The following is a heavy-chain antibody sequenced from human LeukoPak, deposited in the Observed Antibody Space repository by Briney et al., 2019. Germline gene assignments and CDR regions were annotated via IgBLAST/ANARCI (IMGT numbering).Heavy chain of an antibody. J-gene: IGHJ4*02. D-gene: IGHD4-23*01. CDR2: ISGYNGNT. CDR3: ARGDYGGNLDD. Sequence: ASVKVSCKASGYTFTNYGINWVRQAPGQGLEWMGWISGYNGNTNYAQKLQGRVTMTTDTSTTTAYMELRSLRSDDTAMYYCARGDYGGNLDDWGQGTLVTVSS. CDR1: GYTFTNYG. V-gene: IGHV1-18*01.